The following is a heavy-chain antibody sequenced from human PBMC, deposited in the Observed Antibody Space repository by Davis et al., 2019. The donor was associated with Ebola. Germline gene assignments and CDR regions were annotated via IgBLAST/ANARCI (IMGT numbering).Heavy chain of an antibody. CDR2: IYPGDSDI. J-gene: IGHJ4*02. CDR3: ATARAAAIPYYFDF. D-gene: IGHD6-13*01. CDR1: GYSFTGYW. Sequence: GESLKISCKASGYSFTGYWIGWVRQMPGKGLEWMGIIYPGDSDITYSPSFQGQVTISADKSISTAYLQWSSLKASDTAMYYCATARAAAIPYYFDFWGQGTLVTVSS. V-gene: IGHV5-51*01.